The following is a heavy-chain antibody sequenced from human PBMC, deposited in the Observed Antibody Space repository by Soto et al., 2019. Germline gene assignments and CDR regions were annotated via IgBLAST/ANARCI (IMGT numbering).Heavy chain of an antibody. V-gene: IGHV4-61*01. CDR1: GGSVSSGSYY. Sequence: SETLSLTCTVSGGSVSSGSYYWSWIRQPPGKGLEWIGYIYYSGSTNYNPSLKSRVTISVDTSKNQFSLKLSSVTAADTAVYYCARRGYYYDSSGYYFDYWGRGTLVTVSS. CDR2: IYYSGST. J-gene: IGHJ4*02. CDR3: ARRGYYYDSSGYYFDY. D-gene: IGHD3-22*01.